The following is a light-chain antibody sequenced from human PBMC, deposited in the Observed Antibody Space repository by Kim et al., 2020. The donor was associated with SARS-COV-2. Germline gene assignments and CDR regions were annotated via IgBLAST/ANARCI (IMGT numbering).Light chain of an antibody. CDR2: DVV. CDR3: NSHTSSATFV. J-gene: IGLJ1*01. CDR1: RSDVGDFNY. V-gene: IGLV2-14*03. Sequence: GHSITSSCTGTRSDVGDFNYVSWYQQHPGKAPKLIIYDVVERPSGISDRFSGSKSGNTASLTISGLQADDEAEYYCNSHTSSATFVFGGGTKVTVL.